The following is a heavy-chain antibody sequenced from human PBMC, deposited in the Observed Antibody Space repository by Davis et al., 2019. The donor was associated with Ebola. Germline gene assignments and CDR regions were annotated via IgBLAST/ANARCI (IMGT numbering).Heavy chain of an antibody. CDR3: TTDPDDYSNLYYYDYMDV. Sequence: GESLKISCAASGFAVSRNYMSWVRQAPGKGLEWVGHIKSESDGGTTDYAAPVKGRFTISRDDSKNTLYLQMNSLKSEDTALYYCTTDPDDYSNLYYYDYMDVWGKGTTVTVSS. CDR1: GFAVSRNY. V-gene: IGHV3-15*01. J-gene: IGHJ6*03. D-gene: IGHD4-11*01. CDR2: IKSESDGGTT.